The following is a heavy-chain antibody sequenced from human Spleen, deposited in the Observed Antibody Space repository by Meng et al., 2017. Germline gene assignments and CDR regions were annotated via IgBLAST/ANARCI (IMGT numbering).Heavy chain of an antibody. CDR2: ISAYNGNT. Sequence: SVKVSCKASGFSFTSYGFNWVRQAPGQGLEWMGWISAYNGNTNYAQNLQGRVTLTTDTSTSTAYMELRSLRSYDAAVYYCARGRYCSAGSCFSDDFDLWGQGTMVTVSS. J-gene: IGHJ3*01. CDR1: GFSFTSYG. CDR3: ARGRYCSAGSCFSDDFDL. D-gene: IGHD2-15*01. V-gene: IGHV1-18*01.